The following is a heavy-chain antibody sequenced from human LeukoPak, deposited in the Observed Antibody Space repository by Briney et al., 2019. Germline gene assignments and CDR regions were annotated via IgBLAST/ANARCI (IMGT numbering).Heavy chain of an antibody. V-gene: IGHV3-7*01. CDR2: IKQDGSEK. Sequence: PGGSLRLSCAASGFIFSRYWMNWVRQAPGKGLEWVANIKQDGSEKYYVDSVKGRFTISRDNAKNSLYLQMNSLRAEDTAVYYCAKAAIAARRGRGYMDVWGKGTTVTVSS. CDR1: GFIFSRYW. CDR3: AKAAIAARRGRGYMDV. D-gene: IGHD6-6*01. J-gene: IGHJ6*03.